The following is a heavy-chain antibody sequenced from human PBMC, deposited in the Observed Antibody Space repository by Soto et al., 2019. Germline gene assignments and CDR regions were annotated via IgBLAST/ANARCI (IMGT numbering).Heavy chain of an antibody. D-gene: IGHD3-22*01. CDR3: AKGYYDSSGYYYFDY. J-gene: IGHJ4*02. V-gene: IGHV3-30*18. CDR2: ISYDGSNK. Sequence: GSLRLSCAASGFTFSSYGMHWVRQAPGKGLEWVAVISYDGSNKYYADSVKGRFTISRDNSKNTLYLQMNSLRAEDTAVYYCAKGYYDSSGYYYFDYWGQGTLVTVSS. CDR1: GFTFSSYG.